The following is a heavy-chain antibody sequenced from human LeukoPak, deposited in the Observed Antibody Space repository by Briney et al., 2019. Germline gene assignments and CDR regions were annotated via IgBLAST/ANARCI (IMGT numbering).Heavy chain of an antibody. CDR2: IRYDGSNK. Sequence: GGSLRLSCAASGFTFSSYGMHWVRQAPGKGLEWVAFIRYDGSNKYYADSVKGRFTISRDNSKNTLYLQMNSLRAEDTAVYYCAKDDMATTAFDYWGQGTLVTVSS. J-gene: IGHJ4*02. V-gene: IGHV3-30*02. CDR1: GFTFSSYG. CDR3: AKDDMATTAFDY. D-gene: IGHD1-7*01.